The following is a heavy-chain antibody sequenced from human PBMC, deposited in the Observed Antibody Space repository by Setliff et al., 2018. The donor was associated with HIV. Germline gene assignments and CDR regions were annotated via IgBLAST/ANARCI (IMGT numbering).Heavy chain of an antibody. CDR2: IYYGGST. CDR1: GGSISSSSYY. CDR3: ASPASDSSTVNGADY. V-gene: IGHV4-39*01. J-gene: IGHJ4*02. Sequence: SETLSLTCTVSGGSISSSSYYWGWIRQPPGKGLEWIGNIYYGGSTYYNPSLKSRVTISVDTSKNQFSLKLSSVTAADTAVYYCASPASDSSTVNGADYWGQGTLVTVSS. D-gene: IGHD6-13*01.